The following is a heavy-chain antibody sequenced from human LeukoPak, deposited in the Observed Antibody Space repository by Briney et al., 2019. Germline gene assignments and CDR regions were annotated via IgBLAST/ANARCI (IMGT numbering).Heavy chain of an antibody. V-gene: IGHV3-7*01. CDR1: GFTFSNYA. D-gene: IGHD5-18*01. J-gene: IGHJ4*02. CDR2: IKQDGSED. CDR3: AREPTSMGSDY. Sequence: GGSLRLSCTASGFTFSNYAIHWVRQAPGKGLEWVANIKQDGSEDYYMDSVKGRFIISRDNAKNSVCLQMNSLRADDAAVYYCAREPTSMGSDYWGQGTLVTVSS.